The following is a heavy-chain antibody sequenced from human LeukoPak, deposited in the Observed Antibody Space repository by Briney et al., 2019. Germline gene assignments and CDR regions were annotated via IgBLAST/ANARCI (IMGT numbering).Heavy chain of an antibody. Sequence: GGSLRLSCAASGFTFDDYGMSWVRQAPGKGLEWVSYISSSGSTIYYADSVKGRFTISRDNAKNSLYLQMNSLRAEDTAVYYCATPLDYGDYYAVWGQGTLVTVSS. V-gene: IGHV3-48*03. D-gene: IGHD4-17*01. J-gene: IGHJ4*02. CDR3: ATPLDYGDYYAV. CDR2: ISSSGSTI. CDR1: GFTFDDYG.